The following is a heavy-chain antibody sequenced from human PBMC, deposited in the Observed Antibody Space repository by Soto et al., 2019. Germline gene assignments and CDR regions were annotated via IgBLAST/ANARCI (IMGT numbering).Heavy chain of an antibody. V-gene: IGHV1-69*12. D-gene: IGHD3-3*01. Sequence: QVQLVQSGAEVKKPGSSVKVSCKASGGTFSSYAISWVRQAPGQGLEWMGGIIPILGTANYAQKFQGRVTITADESTSTAYMELSSLRSEDTAVYYCAREDVLGGYYDFWSGYYRPFDYWGQGTLVTVSS. CDR2: IIPILGTA. CDR1: GGTFSSYA. J-gene: IGHJ4*02. CDR3: AREDVLGGYYDFWSGYYRPFDY.